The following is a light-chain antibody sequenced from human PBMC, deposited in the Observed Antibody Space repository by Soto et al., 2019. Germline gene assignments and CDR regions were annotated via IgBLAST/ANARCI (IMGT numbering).Light chain of an antibody. Sequence: QAVVTQPPSVSGAPGQTITISCTGSSSNIGAGYEVHWYHQIPGTAPKLLVSANKNRPSGVPDRLSASKSGTSASLVITGLQAEDEAHYYCQSYDRRLTAYVFGTGTKLTVL. J-gene: IGLJ1*01. CDR1: SSNIGAGYE. V-gene: IGLV1-40*01. CDR3: QSYDRRLTAYV. CDR2: ANK.